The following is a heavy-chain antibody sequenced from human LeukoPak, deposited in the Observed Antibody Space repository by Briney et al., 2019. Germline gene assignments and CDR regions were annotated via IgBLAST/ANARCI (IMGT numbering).Heavy chain of an antibody. V-gene: IGHV4-4*02. CDR1: GGSISSSNW. CDR3: ARASITMVRGFDY. CDR2: IYHSGST. Sequence: SETLSLTCAVSGGSISSSNWWSWVRQPPGKGLEWIGEIYHSGSTNYNPSLKSRVTISVDESKNQFSLKLSSVTAADTAVYYCARASITMVRGFDYWGQGTLVTVSS. D-gene: IGHD3-10*01. J-gene: IGHJ4*02.